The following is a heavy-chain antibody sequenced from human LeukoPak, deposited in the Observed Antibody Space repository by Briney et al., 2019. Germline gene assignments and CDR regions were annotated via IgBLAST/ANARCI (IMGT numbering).Heavy chain of an antibody. V-gene: IGHV1-2*02. CDR1: GYTFTGYF. J-gene: IGHJ6*02. CDR2: INPNSGGT. Sequence: ASVKVSCKASGYTFTGYFMHWVRQAPGQGLEWMGWINPNSGGTNYAQKFQGRVTMTRDMSISTAYMELSRLTSDDTAVYYCARWFTITSGDYDILTSSYHRGMDVWGQGTTVTVSS. CDR3: ARWFTITSGDYDILTSSYHRGMDV. D-gene: IGHD3-9*01.